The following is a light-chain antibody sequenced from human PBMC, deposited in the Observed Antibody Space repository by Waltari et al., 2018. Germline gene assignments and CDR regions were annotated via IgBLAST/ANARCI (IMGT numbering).Light chain of an antibody. J-gene: IGLJ3*02. CDR2: VNSEGSP. Sequence: QLVLTQSPSASASLGASVQLTCTLSSGHSSHIVARHQQQPEKGPGFLLKVNSEGSPSKGDGIPGRFSGSSSGAERYLTISTVQPEDEAVYYCQTGGHGTWVFGGGTKLTVL. CDR3: QTGGHGTWV. CDR1: SGHSSHI. V-gene: IGLV4-69*02.